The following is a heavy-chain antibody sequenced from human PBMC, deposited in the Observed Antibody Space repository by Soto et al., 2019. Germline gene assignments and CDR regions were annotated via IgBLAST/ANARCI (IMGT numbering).Heavy chain of an antibody. Sequence: EVQLVESGGGLVQPGGSLRLSCAASGFTFSNYWMYWVRQAPGKGLVWVSRINSDGSVSSYADSVKGRLTISRDNVKNTLYLQMNSLRAEDTAVYYCARGDCVGGPCYSLADSFYYYMDVWGKGTTVTVFS. J-gene: IGHJ6*03. CDR3: ARGDCVGGPCYSLADSFYYYMDV. D-gene: IGHD2-15*01. CDR2: INSDGSVS. CDR1: GFTFSNYW. V-gene: IGHV3-74*01.